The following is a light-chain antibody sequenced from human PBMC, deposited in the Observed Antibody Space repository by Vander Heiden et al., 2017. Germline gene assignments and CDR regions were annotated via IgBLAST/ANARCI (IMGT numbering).Light chain of an antibody. CDR3: QQFGNSRYT. CDR2: DAS. CDR1: QSITSNY. Sequence: ETVLTQSPGTLSLSPGERATLSCRASQSITSNYLAWYQQKPGQAPRLLIYDASNRATGIPDRFSGSGSGTDFTLTITRLEPEDFAVYYCQQFGNSRYTFGQGTKLEI. J-gene: IGKJ2*01. V-gene: IGKV3-20*01.